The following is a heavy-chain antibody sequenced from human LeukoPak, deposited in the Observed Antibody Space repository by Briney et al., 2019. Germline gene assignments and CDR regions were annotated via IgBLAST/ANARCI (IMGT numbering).Heavy chain of an antibody. V-gene: IGHV1-18*01. Sequence: GAPVKVSCKASGYTFTSYGISWVRQAPGHGLEWGGCISAYNGNTKNAQKLHGRVTMTTDTSTSTAYMELRSLRSDDTAVYYCARGTIAVAGYFDYWGQGTLVTVSS. D-gene: IGHD6-19*01. CDR2: ISAYNGNT. CDR1: GYTFTSYG. CDR3: ARGTIAVAGYFDY. J-gene: IGHJ4*02.